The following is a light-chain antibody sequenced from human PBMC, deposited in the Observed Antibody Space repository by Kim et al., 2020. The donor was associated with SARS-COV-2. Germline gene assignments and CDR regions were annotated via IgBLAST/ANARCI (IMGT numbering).Light chain of an antibody. Sequence: ASVGDRVTMEWRARQDMREDLGWYQLKRGGGPKRLMYGAGSLQSGIPSRLGGSGTGTEFTLTISSLQPEDFETYFCLQQNTYPITFGQGTRLRIK. J-gene: IGKJ5*01. CDR3: LQQNTYPIT. V-gene: IGKV1-17*01. CDR1: QDMRED. CDR2: GAG.